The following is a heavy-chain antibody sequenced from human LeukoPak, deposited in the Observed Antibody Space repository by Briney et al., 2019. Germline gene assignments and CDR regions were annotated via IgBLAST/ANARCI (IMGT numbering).Heavy chain of an antibody. Sequence: GGSLRLSCAASGFTFSSYAMHWVRQAPGKGLEWVAVISYDGSNKYYADSVKGRFTISRDNSKNTLYLQMNSLRAEDTAVYYCAREAGSMVRGVIISLWGQGTLVTVSS. CDR3: AREAGSMVRGVIISL. CDR2: ISYDGSNK. D-gene: IGHD3-10*01. J-gene: IGHJ4*02. V-gene: IGHV3-30-3*01. CDR1: GFTFSSYA.